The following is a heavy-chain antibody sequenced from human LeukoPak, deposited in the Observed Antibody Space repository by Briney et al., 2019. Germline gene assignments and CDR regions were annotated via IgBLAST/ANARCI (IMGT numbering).Heavy chain of an antibody. J-gene: IGHJ4*02. Sequence: GGSLRLSCAASGFTFSSYSMNWVRQAPGKGLEWVSSISSSSSYIYYADSVKGRFTISRDNAKNTLYLQMNSLRAEDTAVYYCARVSWGLDDDRGQGTLVTVSS. CDR2: ISSSSSYI. CDR3: ARVSWGLDDD. D-gene: IGHD7-27*01. V-gene: IGHV3-21*01. CDR1: GFTFSSYS.